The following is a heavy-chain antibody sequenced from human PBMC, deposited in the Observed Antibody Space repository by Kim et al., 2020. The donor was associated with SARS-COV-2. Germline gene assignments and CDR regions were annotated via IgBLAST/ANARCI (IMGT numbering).Heavy chain of an antibody. J-gene: IGHJ4*02. Sequence: GGSLRLSCSASGFTFRNQAMHWVRQAPGKGLEYIAAINNNGDRTFFVDSVKGRFTLSRDNSKNTLYIQMSSLKPDDTAIYYCVKNAEGFDHWGQGTLVIVSS. CDR3: VKNAEGFDH. CDR1: GFTFRNQA. CDR2: INNNGDRT. V-gene: IGHV3-64*05.